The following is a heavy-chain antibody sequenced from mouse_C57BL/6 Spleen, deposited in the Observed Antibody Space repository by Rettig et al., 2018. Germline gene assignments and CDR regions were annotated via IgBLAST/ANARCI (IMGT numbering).Heavy chain of an antibody. D-gene: IGHD2-1*01. CDR1: GFSLTSSG. V-gene: IGHV2-6-1*01. J-gene: IGHJ1*03. CDR3: ARHDGNYHWYFDV. CDR2: IWSDGSP. Sequence: QVQLKESGPGLVAPSQILSITCTVSGFSLTSSGVPWVRQPPGKGLEWLVVIWSDGSPTYNSALKSRLSISKDNSKSQVFLKMNSLQTDDTAMYYCARHDGNYHWYFDVWGTGTTVTVSS.